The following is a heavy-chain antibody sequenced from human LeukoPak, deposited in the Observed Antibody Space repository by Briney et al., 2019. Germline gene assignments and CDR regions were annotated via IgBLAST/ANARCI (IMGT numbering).Heavy chain of an antibody. D-gene: IGHD3-22*01. CDR3: ARGPRITMIVVVINPPDY. Sequence: ASVKVSCKASGYTFTGYYMHWVRQAPGQGLEWMGWINPHSGGTNYAQKFQGRVTMTRDTSISTAYMELSRLRSDDTAVYYCARGPRITMIVVVINPPDYWGQGTLVTVSS. V-gene: IGHV1-2*02. CDR1: GYTFTGYY. J-gene: IGHJ4*02. CDR2: INPHSGGT.